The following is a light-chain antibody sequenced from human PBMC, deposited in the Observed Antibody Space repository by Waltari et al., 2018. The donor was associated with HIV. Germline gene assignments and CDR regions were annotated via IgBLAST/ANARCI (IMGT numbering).Light chain of an antibody. CDR3: SSFASQGTLM. CDR1: RHQLDFYNF. Sequence: QSPLSQPASVSGSPGQSITIPCTGVRHQLDFYNFVSWYQQHPGKAPQLLLYAVSGRPSGVSSRFSGSKSGVTASLTISGLQAEDEATYFCSSFASQGTLMFGGGTKLTVL. J-gene: IGLJ3*02. V-gene: IGLV2-14*01. CDR2: AVS.